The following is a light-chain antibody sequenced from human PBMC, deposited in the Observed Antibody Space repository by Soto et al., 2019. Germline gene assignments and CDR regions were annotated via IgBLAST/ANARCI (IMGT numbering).Light chain of an antibody. CDR3: SSYTSSSTLV. J-gene: IGLJ1*01. CDR1: SSDVGAYNY. Sequence: QSAPTQPASVSGSPGQSITVSCTGTSSDVGAYNYVSWYQQHPGKAPKLMIYEVTNRPSGVSVRFSGSKSGNTASLTISGLQAEDEADYYCSSYTSSSTLVFGTGTKLTVL. V-gene: IGLV2-14*01. CDR2: EVT.